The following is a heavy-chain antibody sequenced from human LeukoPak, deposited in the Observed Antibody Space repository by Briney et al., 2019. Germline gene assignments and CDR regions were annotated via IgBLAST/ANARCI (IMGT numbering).Heavy chain of an antibody. D-gene: IGHD6-13*01. Sequence: IPSETLSLTCAVSGYSISSGYYWGWIRQPPGKGLEWIGSIYHSGSTYYNPSLKSRVTISVDTSKNQFSLKLSSVTAADTAVYYCARIQQLVGTVDYWGQGTLVTVSS. V-gene: IGHV4-38-2*01. CDR2: IYHSGST. CDR3: ARIQQLVGTVDY. CDR1: GYSISSGYY. J-gene: IGHJ4*02.